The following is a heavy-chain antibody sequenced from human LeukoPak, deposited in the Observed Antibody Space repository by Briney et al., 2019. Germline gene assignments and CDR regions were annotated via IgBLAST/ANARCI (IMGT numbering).Heavy chain of an antibody. D-gene: IGHD3-22*01. Sequence: GGSLRLSCAASGLTFSSYEMNWVRQAPGKGLEWISYISSSGSSMSYADSVKGRFTISRDNAKNSMYLQMTSLRAGDAAVYYCARGYYSDTTGYNPLDHWGQGTLVTVSS. J-gene: IGHJ4*02. V-gene: IGHV3-48*03. CDR3: ARGYYSDTTGYNPLDH. CDR2: ISSSGSSM. CDR1: GLTFSSYE.